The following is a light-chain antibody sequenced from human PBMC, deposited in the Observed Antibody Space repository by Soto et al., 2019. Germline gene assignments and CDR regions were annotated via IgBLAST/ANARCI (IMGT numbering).Light chain of an antibody. Sequence: DAVLTQSPLSLSVTLGQPASISCRSSQSLVYSDGYTYLNWFHQRPGQSPRRLIYKVSNRDSGVPDSFSGSGSGTDFTLKISRVEAEDVGVYYCMQGTHWPYTFGQGTKLEIK. CDR2: KVS. CDR3: MQGTHWPYT. CDR1: QSLVYSDGYTY. J-gene: IGKJ2*01. V-gene: IGKV2-30*01.